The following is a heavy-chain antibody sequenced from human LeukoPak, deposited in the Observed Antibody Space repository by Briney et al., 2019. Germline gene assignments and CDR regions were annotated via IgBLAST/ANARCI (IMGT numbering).Heavy chain of an antibody. D-gene: IGHD2-2*02. CDR3: ARQKGRYCSSTSCYREDY. J-gene: IGHJ4*02. Sequence: SETLSLTCAVYGESFSGYYWSWIRQPPGKGLEWIGEINHSGSTNYNPSLKSRVTISVDTSKNQFSLKLSSVTAADTAVYYCARQKGRYCSSTSCYREDYWGQGTLVTVSS. V-gene: IGHV4-34*01. CDR1: GESFSGYY. CDR2: INHSGST.